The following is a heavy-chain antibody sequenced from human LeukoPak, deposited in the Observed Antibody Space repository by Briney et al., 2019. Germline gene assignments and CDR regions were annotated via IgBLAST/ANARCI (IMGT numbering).Heavy chain of an antibody. CDR2: IYNSGST. CDR1: GYSISSGYF. CDR3: ARVGTPVAGIVETSRARPIRNDAFDI. D-gene: IGHD6-19*01. J-gene: IGHJ3*02. V-gene: IGHV4-38-2*02. Sequence: PSETLSLACSVSGYSISSGYFWGWIRQTPGKGLEWIGSIYNSGSTYYSPSLKSRVTISVDTSKNQFSLKLSSVTAADTAVYYCARVGTPVAGIVETSRARPIRNDAFDIWGQGTMVTVSS.